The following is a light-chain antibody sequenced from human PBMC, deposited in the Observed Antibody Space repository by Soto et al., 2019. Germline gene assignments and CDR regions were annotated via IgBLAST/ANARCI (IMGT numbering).Light chain of an antibody. V-gene: IGKV1-39*01. Sequence: DIQMTQSPSSLSASIGDGVTITCRASQSINSYLNWYQQKPGKAPKLLISAASNLQSGVPSRYSGSGSGTDFTLTISSLQPEDFATYYCQQSFSTLLITFGRGTRLEIK. CDR2: AAS. J-gene: IGKJ5*01. CDR3: QQSFSTLLIT. CDR1: QSINSY.